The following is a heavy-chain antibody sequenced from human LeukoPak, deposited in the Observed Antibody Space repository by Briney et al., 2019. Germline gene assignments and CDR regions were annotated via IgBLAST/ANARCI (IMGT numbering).Heavy chain of an antibody. Sequence: GGSLRLSCATSGFTFSRYAMHWVRQAPGKGLEWVALISYDANIGSNKYYADSVKGRFTISRDNSKDTLFLQMHSLRPGDTAVYYCVREDTPATANYWGQGTLVTISS. CDR2: ISYDANIGSNK. V-gene: IGHV3-30-3*01. J-gene: IGHJ4*02. CDR1: GFTFSRYA. D-gene: IGHD2-21*02. CDR3: VREDTPATANY.